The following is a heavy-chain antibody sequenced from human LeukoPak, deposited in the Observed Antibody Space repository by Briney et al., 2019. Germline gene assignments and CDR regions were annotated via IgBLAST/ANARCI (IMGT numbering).Heavy chain of an antibody. D-gene: IGHD1-26*01. V-gene: IGHV3-23*01. CDR1: GFTFSNSG. CDR2: ISGSGGST. J-gene: IGHJ4*02. CDR3: AKDRRLVGAGGY. Sequence: GGSLRLSCAASGFTFSNSGMNWVRQAPGKGLEWVSAISGSGGSTYYADSVKGRFTISRDNSKNTLYLQMNSLRAEDTAVYYCAKDRRLVGAGGYWGQGTLVTVSS.